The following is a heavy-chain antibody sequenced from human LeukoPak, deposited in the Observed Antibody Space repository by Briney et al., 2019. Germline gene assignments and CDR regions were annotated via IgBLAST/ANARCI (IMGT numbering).Heavy chain of an antibody. Sequence: ASVKVSCKASGYTFTSYGISWVRQAPGQGLEWMGWISAYNGNTNYAQKLQGRVTMTEDTSTDTAYMELSSLRSEDTAVYYCATWSRDQAEYSGYRSGAFDIWGQGTMVTVSS. CDR3: ATWSRDQAEYSGYRSGAFDI. CDR2: ISAYNGNT. CDR1: GYTFTSYG. V-gene: IGHV1-18*01. D-gene: IGHD3-10*01. J-gene: IGHJ3*02.